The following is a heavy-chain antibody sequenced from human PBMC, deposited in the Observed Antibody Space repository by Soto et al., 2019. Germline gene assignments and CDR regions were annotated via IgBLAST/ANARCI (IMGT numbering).Heavy chain of an antibody. CDR1: GGSVSSGSYY. Sequence: SETLSRNCTVSGGSVSSGSYYWSWIRQPPGKGLEWIGYIYYSGSTNYNPSLKSRVTISVDTSKNQFSLKLSSVTAADTAVYYCARVVVVVAATINWFDPWGQGTLVTVS. CDR3: ARVVVVVAATINWFDP. CDR2: IYYSGST. V-gene: IGHV4-61*01. J-gene: IGHJ5*02. D-gene: IGHD2-15*01.